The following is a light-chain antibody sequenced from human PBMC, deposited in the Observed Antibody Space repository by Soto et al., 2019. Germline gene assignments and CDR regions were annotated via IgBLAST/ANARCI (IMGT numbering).Light chain of an antibody. CDR3: QQGYTTRWT. J-gene: IGKJ1*01. Sequence: DIQMTQSPTSLSASVGDRVTISCRAGQNIRSYLNWYQQIPGKAPNLLIYATSILHTGVPSRFSGTGSGTDFTLTINGLQPEDFATYYCQQGYTTRWTFGQGTKVDIK. CDR1: QNIRSY. V-gene: IGKV1-39*01. CDR2: ATS.